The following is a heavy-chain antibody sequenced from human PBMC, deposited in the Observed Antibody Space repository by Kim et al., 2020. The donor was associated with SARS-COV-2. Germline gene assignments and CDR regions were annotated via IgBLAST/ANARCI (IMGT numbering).Heavy chain of an antibody. Sequence: SETLSLTCTVSGGSLSSSSFYWGWIRQPPGKGLEWIGSIYYSGSTYYNPSLKSRVSISVNTSKNQFSLKLSSVTAADTAVYYCARHVAGYSYGLYYFDYWGQGTLVTVSS. CDR3: ARHVAGYSYGLYYFDY. CDR1: GGSLSSSSFY. CDR2: IYYSGST. D-gene: IGHD5-18*01. V-gene: IGHV4-39*01. J-gene: IGHJ4*02.